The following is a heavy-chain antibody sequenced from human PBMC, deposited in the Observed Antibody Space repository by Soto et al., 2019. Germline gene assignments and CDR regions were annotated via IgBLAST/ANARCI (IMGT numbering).Heavy chain of an antibody. CDR3: AKGYRFGYDFLFPGY. CDR1: GFAFSTYA. Sequence: EVQLLESGGGLVQPGGSLRLSCAASGFAFSTYAMGWVRQASGKGLEWVSSIHNSGGTTYYADSVKGRFTISRDNSKNTLYLQMNSLRAEDTAVYYCAKGYRFGYDFLFPGYWGQGTLVTVSS. CDR2: IHNSGGTT. J-gene: IGHJ4*02. D-gene: IGHD5-12*01. V-gene: IGHV3-23*01.